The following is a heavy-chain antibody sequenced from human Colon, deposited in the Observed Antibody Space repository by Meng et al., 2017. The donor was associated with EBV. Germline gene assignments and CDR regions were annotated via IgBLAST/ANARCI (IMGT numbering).Heavy chain of an antibody. CDR3: AHTYQMLTAFDP. CDR1: GFSLTTRDVG. J-gene: IGHJ5*02. Sequence: QITLKESGPTLVKFTXTLTLTCSFSGFSLTTRDVGVGWIRQPPGKALEWLALIYWDDDTRYSSSLGSRLTITKDTSKNQVVLTMTNMGPADTATYYCAHTYQMLTAFDPWGQGALVTVSS. V-gene: IGHV2-5*02. CDR2: IYWDDDT. D-gene: IGHD2-2*01.